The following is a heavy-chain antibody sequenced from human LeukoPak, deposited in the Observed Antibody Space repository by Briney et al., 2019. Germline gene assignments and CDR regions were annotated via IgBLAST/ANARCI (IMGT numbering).Heavy chain of an antibody. CDR2: IYPSDSDT. V-gene: IGHV5-51*01. Sequence: GESLTIPCNGSGYSFATYWIAWVRQMRGKGLEWMGDIYPSDSDTKYSLSFQGKVTISADTSLSTAYLQWSSLQSSDSAIYFCARRHRYCTSSSCYLYLDTWGQGTLVTVSS. CDR3: ARRHRYCTSSSCYLYLDT. D-gene: IGHD2-2*01. J-gene: IGHJ4*02. CDR1: GYSFATYW.